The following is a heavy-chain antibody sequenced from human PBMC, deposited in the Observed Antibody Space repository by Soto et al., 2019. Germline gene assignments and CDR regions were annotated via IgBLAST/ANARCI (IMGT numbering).Heavy chain of an antibody. CDR3: ARDGRWSLAARYLI. Sequence: GGSLRLSCAASGFTFSSYGMHWVRQAPGKGLEWVAVIWYDGSNKYYADSVKGRFTISRDNSKNTLYLQMNSLRAEDTAVYYCARDGRWSLAARYLIWGQGTLVTVSS. CDR2: IWYDGSNK. CDR1: GFTFSSYG. J-gene: IGHJ4*02. D-gene: IGHD6-6*01. V-gene: IGHV3-33*01.